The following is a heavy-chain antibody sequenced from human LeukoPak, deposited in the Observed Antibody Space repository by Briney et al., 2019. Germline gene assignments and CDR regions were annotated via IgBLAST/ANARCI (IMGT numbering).Heavy chain of an antibody. CDR1: GFTFSSYW. CDR2: IKHDGSEK. V-gene: IGHV3-7*01. CDR3: ARGPPHYDILTGYYKYFDY. J-gene: IGHJ4*02. D-gene: IGHD3-9*01. Sequence: GGSLRLSCAASGFTFSSYWMSWVRQAPGKGLEWVANIKHDGSEKYYVDSVKGRFTISRDNAKNSLYLQMNSLRAEDTAVYYCARGPPHYDILTGYYKYFDYWGQGTLVTVSS.